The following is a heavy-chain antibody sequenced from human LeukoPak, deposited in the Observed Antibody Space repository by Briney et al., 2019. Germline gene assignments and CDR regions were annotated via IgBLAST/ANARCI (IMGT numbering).Heavy chain of an antibody. D-gene: IGHD4-23*01. V-gene: IGHV4-39*01. CDR1: GGSISSSSYY. CDR3: ARVSDDEYGGNSGANYFES. J-gene: IGHJ4*02. Sequence: PSETLSLTCTVSGGSISSSSYYWGWIRQPPGKGLEWIGSIYYSGSTYYNPSLKSRVTISVDTSKNQFSLKLNSVTAADTAVYYCARVSDDEYGGNSGANYFESWGQGTLVTVSS. CDR2: IYYSGST.